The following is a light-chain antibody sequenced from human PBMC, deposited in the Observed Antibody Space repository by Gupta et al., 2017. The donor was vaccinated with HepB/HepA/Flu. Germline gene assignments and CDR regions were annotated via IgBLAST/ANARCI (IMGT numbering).Light chain of an antibody. CDR1: QSVLYRSNNYNY. V-gene: IGKV4-1*01. CDR3: QQDLYIPCS. CDR2: WAS. J-gene: IGKJ2*04. Sequence: DIVLTQSPDSLAVSLGDRATINCKCSQSVLYRSNNYNYLAWYQQKPGQPPKLLIYWASTRASGVPDRFSGSGSGTDFTLTVSSLQAEDVATYYCQQDLYIPCSFGQGTKLEIK.